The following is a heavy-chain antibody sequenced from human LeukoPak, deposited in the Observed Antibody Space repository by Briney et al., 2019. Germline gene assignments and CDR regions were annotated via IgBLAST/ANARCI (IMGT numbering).Heavy chain of an antibody. CDR3: VRDGGVSGYDLPDY. CDR2: ISYDGSNK. J-gene: IGHJ4*02. V-gene: IGHV3-30*01. D-gene: IGHD5-12*01. Sequence: GGSLRLSCAASGFTFSSHAMHWVRQAPGKGLEWVAVISYDGSNKYYADSVKGRFTISRDNSKNTLYLQMNSLRAEDTAVYYCVRDGGVSGYDLPDYWGQGTLVTVSS. CDR1: GFTFSSHA.